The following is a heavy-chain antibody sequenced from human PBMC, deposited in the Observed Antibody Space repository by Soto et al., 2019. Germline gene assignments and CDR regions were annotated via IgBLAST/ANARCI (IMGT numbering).Heavy chain of an antibody. D-gene: IGHD3-22*01. CDR3: ATAFEYYYDSSGPKGAAFDI. Sequence: QVQLQESGPGLVKPSQTLSLTCTVSGGSISSGDYYWSWIRQPPGKGLEWIGYIYYSGSTYYNPSLKSRVTISVDTSKNQFSLKLSSVTAADTAVYYCATAFEYYYDSSGPKGAAFDIWGQGTMVTVSS. V-gene: IGHV4-30-4*01. CDR2: IYYSGST. CDR1: GGSISSGDYY. J-gene: IGHJ3*02.